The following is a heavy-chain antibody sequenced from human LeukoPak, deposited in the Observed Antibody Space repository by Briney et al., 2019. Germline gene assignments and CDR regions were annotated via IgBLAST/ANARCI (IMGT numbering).Heavy chain of an antibody. D-gene: IGHD2-15*01. CDR1: GFTFDDYG. CDR3: AKGGQSSGRFDS. Sequence: PGGSLRLSCAASGFTFDDYGMSCVRQVPGKGLEWVSGISDSGGVTFYADSVKGRFTISRDNSKNKVYMQMNSLRAEDTALYYCAKGGQSSGRFDSWGQGTLVTVSS. J-gene: IGHJ5*01. V-gene: IGHV3-23*01. CDR2: ISDSGGVT.